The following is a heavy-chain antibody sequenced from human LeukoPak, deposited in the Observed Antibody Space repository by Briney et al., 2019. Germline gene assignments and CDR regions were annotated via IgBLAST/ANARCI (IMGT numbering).Heavy chain of an antibody. D-gene: IGHD3-10*01. CDR1: GFTFSSYT. V-gene: IGHV3-21*04. CDR3: ASLTGYFHY. CDR2: IHSSANYI. Sequence: PGGSLRLSCATSGFTFSSYTMIWVRQAPGKGLEWVSSIHSSANYIYYVDSVKGRFTISRDNARNSVFLQMNNLRAEDTAVYYCASLTGYFHYWGQGTLVTVSS. J-gene: IGHJ4*02.